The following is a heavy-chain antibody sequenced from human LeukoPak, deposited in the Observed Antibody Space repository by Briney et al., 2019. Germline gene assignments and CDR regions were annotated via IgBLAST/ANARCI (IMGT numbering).Heavy chain of an antibody. Sequence: SETLSLTCTVSGGSISSSSYYWGWIRQPPGKGLEWIGSIYYSGSTYYNPSLKSRVTISVDTSKNQFSLKLSSVTAADTAVYYCARATRRGLFDYWGQGTLVTVSS. J-gene: IGHJ4*02. D-gene: IGHD3-10*01. V-gene: IGHV4-39*07. CDR1: GGSISSSSYY. CDR3: ARATRRGLFDY. CDR2: IYYSGST.